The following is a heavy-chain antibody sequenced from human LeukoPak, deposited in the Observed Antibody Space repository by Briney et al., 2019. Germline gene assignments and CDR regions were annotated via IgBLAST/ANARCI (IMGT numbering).Heavy chain of an antibody. CDR1: GGTFSSYA. D-gene: IGHD2-2*01. J-gene: IGHJ4*02. CDR3: ARERLDCSSTSCYPRGFDY. CDR2: FIPIFGTA. V-gene: IGHV1-69*13. Sequence: SVKVSCKASGGTFSSYAISWVRQAPGQGLEWMGGFIPIFGTADYAQKFQGRVTITADESTSTAYMELSSLRSEDTAVYYCARERLDCSSTSCYPRGFDYWGQGTLVTVSS.